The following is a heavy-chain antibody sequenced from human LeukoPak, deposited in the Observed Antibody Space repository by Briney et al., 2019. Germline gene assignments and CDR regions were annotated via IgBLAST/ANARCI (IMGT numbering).Heavy chain of an antibody. D-gene: IGHD6-19*01. Sequence: ASVKVSCKASGYTFTSYAVNWVRQAPGQGLEWMGWINTNTGNPTYAQGFTGRFVFSLDTSVSTAYLQISSLKAEDTAVYYCARAYSSGWYSAHYYYYGMDVWGQGTTVTVSS. CDR1: GYTFTSYA. CDR3: ARAYSSGWYSAHYYYYGMDV. V-gene: IGHV7-4-1*02. J-gene: IGHJ6*02. CDR2: INTNTGNP.